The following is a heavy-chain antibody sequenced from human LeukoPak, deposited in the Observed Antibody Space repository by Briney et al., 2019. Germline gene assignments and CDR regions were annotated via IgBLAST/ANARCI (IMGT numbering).Heavy chain of an antibody. V-gene: IGHV1-3*01. J-gene: IGHJ4*02. CDR3: ARTPQATVVTPYYFDY. D-gene: IGHD4-23*01. CDR1: GYTFTSYA. Sequence: ASVKVSCKASGYTFTSYAMHWVRQAPGQRLEWMGWINAGNGNTKYSQKFQGRVTITADKSTSTAYMELSSLRSEDTAVYYCARTPQATVVTPYYFDYWGQGTLVTVSS. CDR2: INAGNGNT.